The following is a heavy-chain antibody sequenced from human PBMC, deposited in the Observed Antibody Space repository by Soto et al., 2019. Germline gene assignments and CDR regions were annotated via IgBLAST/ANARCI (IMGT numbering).Heavy chain of an antibody. J-gene: IGHJ3*01. Sequence: EVQELESGGGLVQPGGSLRLSCAASRFTFSSYAMIWVRQAPGKGLEWVSTIRGSGDGTYYADSVKGRFTISRDNAKNTLYLQMNSLRAEDTALYYCTKDPNGDYIGAFDFWGQGRMVTVSS. V-gene: IGHV3-23*01. CDR2: IRGSGDGT. CDR3: TKDPNGDYIGAFDF. CDR1: RFTFSSYA. D-gene: IGHD4-17*01.